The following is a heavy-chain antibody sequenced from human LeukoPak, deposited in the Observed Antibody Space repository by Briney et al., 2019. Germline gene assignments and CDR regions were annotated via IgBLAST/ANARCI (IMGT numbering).Heavy chain of an antibody. CDR3: ARGVVAAGTICFDC. CDR2: IKQDGSEK. CDR1: GFIFSIFD. J-gene: IGHJ4*02. D-gene: IGHD6-13*01. V-gene: IGHV3-7*04. Sequence: GGSLRLSCAASGFIFSIFDMSWVRQTPGKGLEWVAIIKQDGSEKYYVDSVKGRFTISRDNAKNSLYLQMNSLRAEDTAVYYCARGVVAAGTICFDCWGQGTLVTVSS.